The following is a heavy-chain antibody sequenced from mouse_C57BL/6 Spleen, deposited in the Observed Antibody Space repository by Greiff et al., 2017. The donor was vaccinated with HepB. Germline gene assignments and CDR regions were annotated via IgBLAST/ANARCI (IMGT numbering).Heavy chain of an antibody. D-gene: IGHD1-1*01. CDR2: IWSGGST. CDR3: ARSGGYYGSSYFDY. J-gene: IGHJ2*01. V-gene: IGHV2-2*01. Sequence: QVQLQQSGPGLVQPSQSLSITCTVSGFSLNSYGVHWVRQSPGKGLEWLGVIWSGGSTDYNAAFIARLSISKDNSKSQVFLKMNSLQADDTTIYYCARSGGYYGSSYFDYWGQGTTLTVSS. CDR1: GFSLNSYG.